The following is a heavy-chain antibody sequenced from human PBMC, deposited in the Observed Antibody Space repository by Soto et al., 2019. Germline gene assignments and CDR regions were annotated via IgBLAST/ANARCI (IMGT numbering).Heavy chain of an antibody. CDR3: VWGGRGYSCYILHAFDR. J-gene: IGHJ3*01. CDR1: GFTFSSYA. Sequence: EVQLLESGGGLVQPGGSLRLSCAASGFTFSSYAMSWVRQAPGKGLEWVSAISGSGGSTYYADSVKGRFTISRDNSKNTLYMQMNSLRAEDTAVYYCVWGGRGYSCYILHAFDRWGQGKMVTVSS. CDR2: ISGSGGST. V-gene: IGHV3-23*01. D-gene: IGHD5-12*01.